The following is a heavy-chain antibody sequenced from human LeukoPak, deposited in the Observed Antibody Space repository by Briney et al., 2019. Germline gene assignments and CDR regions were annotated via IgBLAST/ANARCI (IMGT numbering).Heavy chain of an antibody. D-gene: IGHD1-1*01. Sequence: SETLSLTCAVYGGSFSGYYWSWIRQPPGKGPEWIGEINHSGSTNYNPSLKSRVTISVDTSKNQFSLKLSSVTAADTAVYYCVRDYNWGFDYWGQGTTVTVSS. CDR3: VRDYNWGFDY. V-gene: IGHV4-34*01. CDR2: INHSGST. J-gene: IGHJ4*02. CDR1: GGSFSGYY.